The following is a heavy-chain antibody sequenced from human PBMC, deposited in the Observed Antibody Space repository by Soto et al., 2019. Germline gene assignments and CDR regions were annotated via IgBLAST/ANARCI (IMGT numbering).Heavy chain of an antibody. CDR2: ISSTASTI. V-gene: IGHV3-48*03. CDR1: GFAFSSYE. Sequence: GGSLRLSCAASGFAFSSYEMNWVRQSPGKGLEWLSYISSTASTIHYADSVKDRFTISRDNANNSVYLQMNSLTADDSAVYYCARAAGIMTRGFHGMDVWGQGTTVTVSS. D-gene: IGHD3-10*01. CDR3: ARAAGIMTRGFHGMDV. J-gene: IGHJ6*02.